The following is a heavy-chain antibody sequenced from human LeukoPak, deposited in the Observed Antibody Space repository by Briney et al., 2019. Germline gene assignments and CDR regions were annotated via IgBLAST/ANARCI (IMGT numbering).Heavy chain of an antibody. V-gene: IGHV3-23*01. J-gene: IGHJ4*02. CDR3: AKEAVASIDC. CDR2: LSDSGGST. D-gene: IGHD6-19*01. Sequence: GGSLRLSCAASGLTFSTYAMTWVRQAPGKGLEWVSTLSDSGGSTYYADSVKGRFTISRDNSKNTLYLEVNSLRAEDTAVYYCAKEAVASIDCWGQGTLVTVSS. CDR1: GLTFSTYA.